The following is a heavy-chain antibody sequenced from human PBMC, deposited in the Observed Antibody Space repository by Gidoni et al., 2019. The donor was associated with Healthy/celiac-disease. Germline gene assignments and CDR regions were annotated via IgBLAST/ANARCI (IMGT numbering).Heavy chain of an antibody. D-gene: IGHD1-1*01. CDR3: ARGRTQLERREGWFDP. V-gene: IGHV4-34*01. CDR2: INHSGST. Sequence: QVQLQQWGAGLLKPSETLSLTCAVYGGSFSGYYWSWIRQPPGKGLEWIGEINHSGSTNYNPSLKSRVTISVDTSKNQFSLKLSSVTAADTAVYYCARGRTQLERREGWFDPWGQGTLVTVSS. J-gene: IGHJ5*02. CDR1: GGSFSGYY.